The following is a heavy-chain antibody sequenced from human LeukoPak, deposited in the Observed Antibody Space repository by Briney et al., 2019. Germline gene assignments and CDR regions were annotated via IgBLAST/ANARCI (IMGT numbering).Heavy chain of an antibody. CDR2: ISGSGGST. CDR1: GFTFSSYA. V-gene: IGHV3-23*01. Sequence: GGSLRLSCAASGFTFSSYAMSWVRQAPGEGLEWVSAISGSGGSTYYADSVKGRFTISRDNSKNTLYLQMNSLRAEDTAVYYCAKDQEGVVVVAAFDYWGQGTLVTVSS. D-gene: IGHD2-15*01. CDR3: AKDQEGVVVVAAFDY. J-gene: IGHJ4*02.